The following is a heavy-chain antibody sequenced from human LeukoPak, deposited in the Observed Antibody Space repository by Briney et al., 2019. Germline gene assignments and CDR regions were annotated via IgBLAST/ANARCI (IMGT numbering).Heavy chain of an antibody. CDR1: GFTFSPYW. V-gene: IGHV3-7*01. CDR3: AMSHDY. CDR2: IKQHGTEK. J-gene: IGHJ4*02. Sequence: GGSLRLSCTASGFTFSPYWVTWVRQAPGKGLEWVASIKQHGTEKYYVDSVKGRFTVSRDNTKNSLYLQMNSLRAEDTAVYYCAMSHDYWGQGTLVTVSS.